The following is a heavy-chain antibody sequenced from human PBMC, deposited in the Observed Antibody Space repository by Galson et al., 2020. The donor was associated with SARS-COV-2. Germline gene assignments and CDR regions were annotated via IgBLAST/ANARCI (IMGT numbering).Heavy chain of an antibody. CDR1: GCSISSYY. D-gene: IGHD4-17*01. CDR3: ARGRTRVRCGTDV. CDR2: IYNSGAT. V-gene: IGHV4-59*01. J-gene: IGHJ6*02. Sequence: ETSETLSLTCTASGCSISSYYWSWIRQPPGKGLEWIGYIYNSGATNYNRSLKSRVTILVDTSKNRFSLKLSSVTAADTAVYYCARGRTRVRCGTDVRGRGTTVTVSS.